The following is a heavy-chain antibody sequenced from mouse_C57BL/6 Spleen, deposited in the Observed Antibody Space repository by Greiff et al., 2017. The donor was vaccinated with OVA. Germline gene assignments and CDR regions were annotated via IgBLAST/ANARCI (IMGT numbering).Heavy chain of an antibody. V-gene: IGHV5-16*01. D-gene: IGHD2-1*01. CDR2: INYDGSST. J-gene: IGHJ4*01. CDR1: GFTFSDYY. Sequence: EVKLVESEGGLVQPGSSMKLSCTASGFTFSDYYMAWVRQVPEKGLEWVANINYDGSSTYYLDSLKSRFIISRDNAKNILYLQMSSLKSEDTATYYCARDGGNYERGAMDYWGQGTSVTVSS. CDR3: ARDGGNYERGAMDY.